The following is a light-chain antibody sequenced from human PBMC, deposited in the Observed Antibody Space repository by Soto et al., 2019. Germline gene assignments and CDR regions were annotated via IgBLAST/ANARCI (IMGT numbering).Light chain of an antibody. J-gene: IGKJ1*01. Sequence: LITQSPATLSVSQGARATLSCRASQSVSSNLAWYQQKPGQAPMLLIYAVSTRATGIPARFSGSGSGTEFTLTINSLQSEEFAVYYGQQYNNWPPTWTFGQGTKVDIK. CDR2: AVS. CDR3: QQYNNWPPTWT. CDR1: QSVSSN. V-gene: IGKV3-15*01.